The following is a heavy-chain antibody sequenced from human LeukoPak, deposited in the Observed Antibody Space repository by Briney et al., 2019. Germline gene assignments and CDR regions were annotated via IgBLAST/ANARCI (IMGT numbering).Heavy chain of an antibody. CDR2: IKPSGGST. Sequence: ASVKVSSKASGYTFTSYYMHWVRQAPGQGGERMGLIKPSGGSTSYAQKFQGRVTMTRDTSTSTVYMELSSLRSEDTAVYYCARDLGYSYGFELNHAFDIWGQGTMVTVSS. V-gene: IGHV1-46*01. D-gene: IGHD5-18*01. J-gene: IGHJ3*02. CDR3: ARDLGYSYGFELNHAFDI. CDR1: GYTFTSYY.